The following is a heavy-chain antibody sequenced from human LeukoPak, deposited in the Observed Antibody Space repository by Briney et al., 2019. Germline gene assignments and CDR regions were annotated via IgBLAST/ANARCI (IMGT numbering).Heavy chain of an antibody. CDR1: GFTFSIYA. J-gene: IGHJ4*02. CDR3: ARAAGSSEEGHY. Sequence: GGSLRLSCAASGFTFSIYAMHWVRQAPGKGLEWVAVIWYDGSNKFYADSVKGRFTISRDNSKNTLYLQMNSLRAEDTAVYYCARAAGSSEEGHYWGQGTLVTVSS. V-gene: IGHV3-33*01. CDR2: IWYDGSNK. D-gene: IGHD2-15*01.